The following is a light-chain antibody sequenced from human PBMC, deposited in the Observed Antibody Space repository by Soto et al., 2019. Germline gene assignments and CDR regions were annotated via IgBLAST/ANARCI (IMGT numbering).Light chain of an antibody. V-gene: IGLV2-14*01. CDR2: EVT. CDR1: SSDVGAYNH. J-gene: IGLJ1*01. CDR3: SSYASSSSYV. Sequence: ALTQPASVSGSPGQSITISCTGTSSDVGAYNHVSWYQIHPGKAPKLIIYEVTSRPSGVSYRFSGSKSGNSASLTISGLQAEDEADYYCSSYASSSSYVFGGSTKVTVL.